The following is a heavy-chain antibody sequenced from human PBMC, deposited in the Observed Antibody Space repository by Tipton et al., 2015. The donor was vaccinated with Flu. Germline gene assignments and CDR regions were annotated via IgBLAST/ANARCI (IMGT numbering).Heavy chain of an antibody. CDR2: IYTSGST. D-gene: IGHD1-26*01. CDR1: GGSISSYY. J-gene: IGHJ5*02. Sequence: TLSLTCTVSGGSISSYYWSWIRQPAGKGLEWIGRIYTSGSTNYNPSLKSRVTMSVDTSKNQFSLKLSSVTAADTAVYYCARHDGSRNRNWFDPWGQGTLVTVSS. CDR3: ARHDGSRNRNWFDP. V-gene: IGHV4-4*07.